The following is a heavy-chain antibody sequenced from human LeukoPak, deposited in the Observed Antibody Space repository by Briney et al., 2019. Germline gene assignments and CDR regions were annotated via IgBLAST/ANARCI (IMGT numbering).Heavy chain of an antibody. J-gene: IGHJ6*03. Sequence: PSETLSLTCTVSGGSISSSSYYWSWIRQPPGKGLEWIGYIYYSGSTNYNPSLKSRVTISVDTSKNQFSLKLSSVTAADTAVYYCARARAAGTPSLDYYYMDVWGKGTTVTVSS. CDR2: IYYSGST. CDR1: GGSISSSSYY. CDR3: ARARAAGTPSLDYYYMDV. D-gene: IGHD6-13*01. V-gene: IGHV4-61*01.